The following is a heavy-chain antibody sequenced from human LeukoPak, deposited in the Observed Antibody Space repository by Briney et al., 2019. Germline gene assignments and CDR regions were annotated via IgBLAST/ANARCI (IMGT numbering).Heavy chain of an antibody. CDR3: VKEVTGYGYFDY. CDR2: LNGGRT. CDR1: GFTFSNYA. V-gene: IGHV3-23*01. Sequence: GGSLRLSCVASGFTFSNYAMSWVRQAPGKGLEWIAALNGGRTFFQDSVRGRFTISRDNSKNALYLQLNSLRGDDTAVYYCVKEVTGYGYFDYWGRGTLVTVSS. D-gene: IGHD2-2*03. J-gene: IGHJ4*02.